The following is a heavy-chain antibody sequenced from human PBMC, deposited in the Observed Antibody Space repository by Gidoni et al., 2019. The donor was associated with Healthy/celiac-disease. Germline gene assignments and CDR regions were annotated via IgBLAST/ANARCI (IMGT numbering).Heavy chain of an antibody. J-gene: IGHJ6*02. CDR3: AGDRIVGATALHYYYGMDV. V-gene: IGHV3-23*01. CDR1: GFTFSSYA. Sequence: EVQLLESGGGLVQPGGSLRLSCAASGFTFSSYAMSWVRQAPGKGLEWVSAISGSGGSTYYADSVQGRFTISRDNSKNTLYLQMNSLRAEDTALYYCAGDRIVGATALHYYYGMDVWGQGPTVTVSS. CDR2: ISGSGGST. D-gene: IGHD1-26*01.